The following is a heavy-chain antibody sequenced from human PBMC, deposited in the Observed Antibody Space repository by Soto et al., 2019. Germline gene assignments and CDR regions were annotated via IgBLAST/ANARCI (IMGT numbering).Heavy chain of an antibody. D-gene: IGHD1-1*01. J-gene: IGHJ2*01. CDR3: AIGRYVRMKKTNYWYFDL. CDR1: GYTFTSYD. V-gene: IGHV1-8*01. CDR2: MNPNSGNT. Sequence: QVQLVQSGAEVKKPGASVKVSCKASGYTFTSYDINWVRQATGQGLEWMGWMNPNSGNTGYAQKFQGRVTMSRNTSISTAYMELSSLRSEYTSVDYCAIGRYVRMKKTNYWYFDLWGRGTLVTVSS.